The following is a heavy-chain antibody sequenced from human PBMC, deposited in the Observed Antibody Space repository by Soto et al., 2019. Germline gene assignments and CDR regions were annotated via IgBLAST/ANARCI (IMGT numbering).Heavy chain of an antibody. CDR2: LIPILGIA. CDR3: ARGADPSWYYYYYMDV. CDR1: GGTFSSYT. V-gene: IGHV1-69*02. J-gene: IGHJ6*03. Sequence: QVQLVQSGAEVKKPGSSVKVSCKASGGTFSSYTISWVRQAPGQGLEWVGRLIPILGIANYAQKFQGRVTITADKSTSTAYMELSSLRSEDTAVYYCARGADPSWYYYYYMDVWGKGTTVTVSS. D-gene: IGHD6-6*01.